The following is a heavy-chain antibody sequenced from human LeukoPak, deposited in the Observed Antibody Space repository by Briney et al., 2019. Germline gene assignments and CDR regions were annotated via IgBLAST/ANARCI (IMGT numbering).Heavy chain of an antibody. CDR2: ISSGSGYT. J-gene: IGHJ4*02. V-gene: IGHV3-21*06. CDR1: GFTFSSFS. D-gene: IGHD5-24*01. CDR3: ARGGGGYNPDY. Sequence: GGSLRLSCAASGFTFSSFSMNWVRQAPGKGLEWVSSISSGSGYTYYADSVKGRFTISRDNAKNSLYLQMNSLRAEDTAVYYCARGGGGYNPDYWGQGTLVTVSS.